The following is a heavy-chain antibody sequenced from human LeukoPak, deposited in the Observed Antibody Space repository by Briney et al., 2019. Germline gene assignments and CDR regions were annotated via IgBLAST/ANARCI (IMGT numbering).Heavy chain of an antibody. CDR1: GFTFSRYG. J-gene: IGHJ4*02. CDR2: ISYDGSNE. Sequence: PGGSLRLSCAASGFTFSRYGMHWVRQAPGKGLEWVAFISYDGSNEYYADSVKGRFTISRDNSKNTLYLQMNSLRAEDTAVYYCASPIRLGELSLRYWGQGTLVTVSS. V-gene: IGHV3-30*03. CDR3: ASPIRLGELSLRY. D-gene: IGHD3-16*02.